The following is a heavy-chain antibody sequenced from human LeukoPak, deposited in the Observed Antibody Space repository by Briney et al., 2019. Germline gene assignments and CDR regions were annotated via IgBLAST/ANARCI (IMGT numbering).Heavy chain of an antibody. CDR3: ARSGYCTSTSCLNGRGAFDI. D-gene: IGHD2-2*01. CDR2: ISSSSSPI. V-gene: IGHV3-48*04. J-gene: IGHJ3*02. CDR1: GFTFSSYS. Sequence: GGSLRLSCAASGFTFSSYSMNWVRQAPGKGLEWVSYISSSSSPIYYADSVKGRFTVSRDNAKNSLYLQMNSLRAEDTAVYYCARSGYCTSTSCLNGRGAFDIWGQGTMVTVSS.